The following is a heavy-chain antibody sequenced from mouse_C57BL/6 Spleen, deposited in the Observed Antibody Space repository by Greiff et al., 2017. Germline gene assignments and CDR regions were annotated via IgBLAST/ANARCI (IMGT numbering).Heavy chain of an antibody. CDR2: IDPANGNT. V-gene: IGHV14-3*01. CDR1: GFNIKNTY. CDR3: ARYGYSLYCDY. J-gene: IGHJ2*01. D-gene: IGHD1-2*01. Sequence: VQLKQSVAELVRPGASVKLSCTASGFNIKNTYMHWVKQRPEQGLEWIGRIDPANGNTKYAPKFKGKATFTADTSSNTAYMQLSSLTTEDSAIYYCARYGYSLYCDYWGQGTTLTVSS.